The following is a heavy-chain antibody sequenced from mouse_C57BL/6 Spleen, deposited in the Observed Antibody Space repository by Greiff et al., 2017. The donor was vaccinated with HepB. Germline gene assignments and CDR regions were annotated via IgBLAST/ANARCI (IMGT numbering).Heavy chain of an antibody. V-gene: IGHV1-53*01. Sequence: QVHVKQPGTELVKPGASVKLSCKASGYTFTSYWMHWVKQRPGQGLEWIGNINPSNGGTNYNEKFKSKATLTVDKSSSTAYMQLSSLTSEDSAVYYCARDGGSYWYFDVWGTGTTVTVSS. CDR2: INPSNGGT. D-gene: IGHD1-1*02. CDR1: GYTFTSYW. CDR3: ARDGGSYWYFDV. J-gene: IGHJ1*03.